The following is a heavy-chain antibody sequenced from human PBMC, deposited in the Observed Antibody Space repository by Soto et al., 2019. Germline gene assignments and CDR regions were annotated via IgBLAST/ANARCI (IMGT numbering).Heavy chain of an antibody. CDR2: IHLNSGGT. J-gene: IGHJ6*02. CDR1: GYTFTSYA. D-gene: IGHD3-3*01. V-gene: IGHV1-2*02. Sequence: GASVKVSCKASGYTFTSYAMHWVRQAPGQRLEWLGWIHLNSGGTNYAQSFQGRVTMTRDMSVSTVYMEMTGLSSDDTAVYYCAGPTIFGVVDDRTYGMDVWGQGTTVTVSS. CDR3: AGPTIFGVVDDRTYGMDV.